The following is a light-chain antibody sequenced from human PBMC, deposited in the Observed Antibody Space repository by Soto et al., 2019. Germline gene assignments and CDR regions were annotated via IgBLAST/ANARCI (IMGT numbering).Light chain of an antibody. CDR3: QQADTFPLT. CDR1: QGISSW. Sequence: DIQMTQSPSSVSASVGDRVTITCRASQGISSWVAWYQQKPGKAPNLLIYAASSLQSGVPSRFSGRGSGTECNLTISSLQPEDFATYYCQQADTFPLTFGGGTKVEI. J-gene: IGKJ4*01. CDR2: AAS. V-gene: IGKV1-12*01.